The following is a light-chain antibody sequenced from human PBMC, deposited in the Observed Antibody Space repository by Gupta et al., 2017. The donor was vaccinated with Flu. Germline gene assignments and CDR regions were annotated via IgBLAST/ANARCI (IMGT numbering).Light chain of an antibody. J-gene: IGKJ2*01. CDR1: QSISSY. V-gene: IGKV1-39*01. CDR2: AAS. Sequence: DIQMTQSPSSLSASVGDRVTITCRASQSISSYLNWYQQKPGKAPKLLIYAASRVQSGVPSRFSGSGSGTDFTLTISRRQPEDFATYYCQQRNSTPGTFGQGTKVDIK. CDR3: QQRNSTPGT.